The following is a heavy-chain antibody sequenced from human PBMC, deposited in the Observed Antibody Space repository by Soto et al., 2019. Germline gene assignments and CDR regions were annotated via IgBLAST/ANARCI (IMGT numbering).Heavy chain of an antibody. CDR3: AKDRAPRPSNHFDS. CDR1: GFIFRSYG. V-gene: IGHV3-30*18. J-gene: IGHJ4*02. Sequence: QVQLVESGGGVVQSGRSLRLSCAASGFIFRSYGMHWVRQAPGKGLEWVSFISDNGREIHYGDSVKGRFTISRDNSKNTLYVQMNSLRPEDTAVYYCAKDRAPRPSNHFDSWGQGTLVTVSS. CDR2: ISDNGREI. D-gene: IGHD6-6*01.